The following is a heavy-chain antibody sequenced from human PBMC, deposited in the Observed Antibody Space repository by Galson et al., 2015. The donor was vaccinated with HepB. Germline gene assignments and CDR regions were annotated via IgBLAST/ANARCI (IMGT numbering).Heavy chain of an antibody. D-gene: IGHD6-6*01. CDR2: ISYDGSNK. J-gene: IGHJ6*02. V-gene: IGHV3-30*04. Sequence: SLRLSCAASGFTFSNYAMHWVRQAPGKGLEWVAVISYDGSNKYYADSVKGRFTISRDNSKNTLYLQMNSLRAEDTTVYYCARPSYSSSSAGHSYYAMDVWGQGTTVTVSS. CDR3: ARPSYSSSSAGHSYYAMDV. CDR1: GFTFSNYA.